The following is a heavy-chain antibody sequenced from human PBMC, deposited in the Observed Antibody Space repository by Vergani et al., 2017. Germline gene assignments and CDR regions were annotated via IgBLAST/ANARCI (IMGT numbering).Heavy chain of an antibody. CDR2: IIPIFGTA. CDR3: ARSEKYYYGSGSYGAPYYYYYGMDV. V-gene: IGHV1-69*06. D-gene: IGHD3-10*01. CDR1: GGTFSSYA. Sequence: QVQLVQSGAEVKKPGSSVKVSCKASGGTFSSYAISWVRQAPGQGLEWMGGIIPIFGTANYAQKFQGRVTITADKSTSTAYMELSSLRSEDTAVYYCARSEKYYYGSGSYGAPYYYYYGMDVWGQGTTVTVSS. J-gene: IGHJ6*02.